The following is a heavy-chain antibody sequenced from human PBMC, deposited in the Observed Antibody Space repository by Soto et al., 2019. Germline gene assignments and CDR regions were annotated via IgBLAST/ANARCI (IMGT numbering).Heavy chain of an antibody. J-gene: IGHJ4*02. CDR1: GFTFSSYS. CDR2: ISSSSSYI. Sequence: GGSLRLSCAASGFTFSSYSMNWVRQAPGKGLEWVSSISSSSSYIYYADSVKGRFTISRDNAKNSLYLQMNSLRAEDTAVYYCARDVVGITGTTTFDYWGQGTLVTVSS. V-gene: IGHV3-21*01. D-gene: IGHD1-7*01. CDR3: ARDVVGITGTTTFDY.